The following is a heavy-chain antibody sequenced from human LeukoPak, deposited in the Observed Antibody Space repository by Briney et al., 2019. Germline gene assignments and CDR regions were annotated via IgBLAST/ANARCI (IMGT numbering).Heavy chain of an antibody. CDR3: ARSALLWFGELFIDY. J-gene: IGHJ4*02. CDR2: INPNSGGT. D-gene: IGHD3-10*01. Sequence: ASVKVSCKASGYTFTGYYMHWVRQAPGQGLEWMGWINPNSGGTNYAQKFQGWVTMTRDASISTAYMELSRLRSDDTAVYYCARSALLWFGELFIDYWGQGTLVTVSS. V-gene: IGHV1-2*04. CDR1: GYTFTGYY.